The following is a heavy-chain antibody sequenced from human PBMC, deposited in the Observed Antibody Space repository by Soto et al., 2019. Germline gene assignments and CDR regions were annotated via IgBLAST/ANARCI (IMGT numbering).Heavy chain of an antibody. Sequence: LSLTCAVSGGSIGSGGYSWSWIRQPPGKGLEWIGYIYHSGSTYYNPSLKSRVTISVDRSKNQFSLKLSSVTAADTAVYYCAREAGLHYYGMDVWGQGTTVTVSS. J-gene: IGHJ6*02. CDR3: AREAGLHYYGMDV. CDR2: IYHSGST. V-gene: IGHV4-30-2*01. CDR1: GGSIGSGGYS. D-gene: IGHD2-15*01.